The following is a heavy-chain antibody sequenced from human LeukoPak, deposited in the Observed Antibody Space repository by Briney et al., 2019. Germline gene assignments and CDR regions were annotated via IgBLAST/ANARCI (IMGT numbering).Heavy chain of an antibody. Sequence: PGGSRRLSCAAYGLTFSSYAMSWDRQAPRKGLEWVSATRSRGGSTYYADSVKGRFTISRDNSKNTLYLQMNSLRAEDTAVYYCAKVRSLGYCSSTSCLNWFDPWGQGTLVTVSS. J-gene: IGHJ5*02. V-gene: IGHV3-23*01. D-gene: IGHD2-2*01. CDR2: TRSRGGST. CDR1: GLTFSSYA. CDR3: AKVRSLGYCSSTSCLNWFDP.